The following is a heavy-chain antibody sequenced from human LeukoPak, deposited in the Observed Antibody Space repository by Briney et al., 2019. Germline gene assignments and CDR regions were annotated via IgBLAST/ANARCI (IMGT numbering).Heavy chain of an antibody. CDR1: GLTFSRDW. CDR2: IRQDGGET. D-gene: IGHD2-21*02. J-gene: IGHJ4*02. Sequence: GGSLRLSCEASGLTFSRDWMGWVRQAPGKGLEWVANIRQDGGETYYGDSVKGRFIISRDNAKNSLFLQMNRLRAEDTAVYYCARDGNCGGDCYSQYWGQGTLVTVSS. V-gene: IGHV3-7*01. CDR3: ARDGNCGGDCYSQY.